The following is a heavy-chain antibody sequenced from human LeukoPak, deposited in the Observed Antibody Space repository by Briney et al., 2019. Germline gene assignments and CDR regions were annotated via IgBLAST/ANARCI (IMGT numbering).Heavy chain of an antibody. Sequence: RRSLRLSPAPSVFTFTSYAMHTVPQAPGKGRERVAVISYDGSNKYYADSVKGRFTISRDNAKNTLYLQMNSLRAEDTAVYYCARDLADIVVVPAAIFYYYYGMDVWGQGTTVTVSS. CDR2: ISYDGSNK. V-gene: IGHV3-30*03. J-gene: IGHJ6*02. CDR1: VFTFTSYA. CDR3: ARDLADIVVVPAAIFYYYYGMDV. D-gene: IGHD2-2*01.